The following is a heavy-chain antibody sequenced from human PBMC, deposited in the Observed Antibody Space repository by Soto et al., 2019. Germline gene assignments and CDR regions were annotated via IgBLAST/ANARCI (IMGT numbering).Heavy chain of an antibody. Sequence: QVQLVESGGAVVQPGRSLRLSCAASGFTVSSYGLHWVRQAPGKGLEWVAVIWYDGSNKYYADSVKGRFTISKDNSNNTLYQQMDSRRAEDTAVYYGARAEHYDILTGGHFEDWGQGTLVTVSS. CDR2: IWYDGSNK. J-gene: IGHJ4*02. CDR3: ARAEHYDILTGGHFED. D-gene: IGHD3-9*01. V-gene: IGHV3-33*01. CDR1: GFTVSSYG.